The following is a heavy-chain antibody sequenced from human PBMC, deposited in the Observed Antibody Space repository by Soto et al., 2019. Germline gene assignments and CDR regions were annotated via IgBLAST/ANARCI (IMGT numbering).Heavy chain of an antibody. Sequence: ASVKVSCKASGYTFTGYYMHWVRQAPGQGLEWMGWINPNSGGTNYAQKFQGRVTMTRDTSISTAYMELSRLRSDDTAVYYCARDLNGNEQYCSSTSCYIFYYYGMDVWPQGTTFTVSS. CDR3: ARDLNGNEQYCSSTSCYIFYYYGMDV. CDR2: INPNSGGT. D-gene: IGHD2-2*02. V-gene: IGHV1-2*02. J-gene: IGHJ6*01. CDR1: GYTFTGYY.